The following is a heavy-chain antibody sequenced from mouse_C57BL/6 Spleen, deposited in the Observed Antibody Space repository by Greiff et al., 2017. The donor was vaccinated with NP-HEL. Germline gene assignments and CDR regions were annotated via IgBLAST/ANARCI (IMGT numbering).Heavy chain of an antibody. CDR1: GYAFSSSW. V-gene: IGHV1-82*01. CDR3: ARPNYYGSSPFAY. Sequence: VQLVESGPELVKPGASVKISCKASGYAFSSSWMNWVKQRPGKGLEWIGRIYPGDGDTNYNGKFKGKATLTADKSSSTAYMQLSSLTSEDSAVYFCARPNYYGSSPFAYWGQGTLVTVSA. CDR2: IYPGDGDT. J-gene: IGHJ3*01. D-gene: IGHD1-1*01.